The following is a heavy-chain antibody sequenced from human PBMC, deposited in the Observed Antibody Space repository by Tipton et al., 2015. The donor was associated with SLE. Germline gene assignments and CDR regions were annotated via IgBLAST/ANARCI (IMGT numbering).Heavy chain of an antibody. CDR2: ISGGGGST. CDR3: ASLYRG. D-gene: IGHD5-12*01. J-gene: IGHJ4*02. Sequence: GSLRLSCAVSGFTFSNNAMNWVRRAPGRGLEWVAVISGGGGSTYYADSVKGRFTISRDNSKNTLILQMDSLRVDDTAVYYCASLYRGWGQGTLVTVSS. CDR1: GFTFSNNA. V-gene: IGHV3-23*01.